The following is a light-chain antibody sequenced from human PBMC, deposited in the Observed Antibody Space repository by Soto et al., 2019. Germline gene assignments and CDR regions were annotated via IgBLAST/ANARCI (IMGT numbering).Light chain of an antibody. J-gene: IGLJ1*01. CDR1: SSDVGGYKY. V-gene: IGLV2-8*01. Sequence: QSVLSQPPSASGSPGQSVTISCTGTSSDVGGYKYVSWYQQYPGKAPKLMIYAVNKRPSGVPDRFSGSKSGNTASLTVSGLQAEDEADYYCSSYAGRNNYVSGNRTTVTVL. CDR3: SSYAGRNNYV. CDR2: AVN.